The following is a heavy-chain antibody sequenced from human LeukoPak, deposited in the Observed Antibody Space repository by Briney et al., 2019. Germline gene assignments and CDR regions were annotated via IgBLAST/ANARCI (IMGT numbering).Heavy chain of an antibody. J-gene: IGHJ4*02. V-gene: IGHV3-23*01. Sequence: GGSLRLSCAASGFTFSSYAMSWVRQAPGKGLEWVSAISGSGGSTYYADSVKGRFTISRDNSKNTLYLQMNSLRAEDTAVHYCAKRRTRYDSSGYPDYWGQGTLVTVSS. CDR3: AKRRTRYDSSGYPDY. D-gene: IGHD3-22*01. CDR2: ISGSGGST. CDR1: GFTFSSYA.